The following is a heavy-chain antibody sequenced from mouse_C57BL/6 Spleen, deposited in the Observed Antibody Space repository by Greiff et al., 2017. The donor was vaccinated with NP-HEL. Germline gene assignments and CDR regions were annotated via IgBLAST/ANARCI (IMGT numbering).Heavy chain of an antibody. V-gene: IGHV1-64*01. CDR3: ARETKELGPFAY. D-gene: IGHD4-1*01. CDR2: IHPNIGST. J-gene: IGHJ3*01. Sequence: VQLQQSGAELVKPGASVKLSCKASGYTFTSYWMHWVKQRPGQGLEWIGMIHPNIGSTNYNEKFKSKATLTVDKSSSTAYMQLSSLTSEDSAVYYCARETKELGPFAYWGHGTLVTVSA. CDR1: GYTFTSYW.